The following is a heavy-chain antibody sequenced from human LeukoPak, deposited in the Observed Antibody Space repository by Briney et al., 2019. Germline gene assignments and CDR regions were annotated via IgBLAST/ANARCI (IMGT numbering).Heavy chain of an antibody. V-gene: IGHV3-23*01. CDR2: ISDSGGRT. J-gene: IGHJ4*02. D-gene: IGHD3-22*01. CDR3: AKRGVVIRVILVGFHKEAYYFDS. CDR1: GITLSNYG. Sequence: GGSLRLSCAVSGITLSNYGMSWVRQAPGKGLEWVAGISDSGGRTNYADSVKGRFTISRDNPKNTLYLQMNSLRVEDTAVYFCAKRGVVIRVILVGFHKEAYYFDSWGQGALVTVSS.